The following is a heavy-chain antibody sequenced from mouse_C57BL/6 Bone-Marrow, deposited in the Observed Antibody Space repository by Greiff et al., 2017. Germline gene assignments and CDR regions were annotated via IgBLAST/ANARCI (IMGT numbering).Heavy chain of an antibody. J-gene: IGHJ1*03. CDR1: GYAFSSYW. D-gene: IGHD4-1*01. Sequence: VQLVESGAELVKPGASVKISCKASGYAFSSYWMNWVKQRPGKGLEWIGQIYPGDGDTNYNGKFKGKATLTADKSSSTAYMQLSSLTSEDSAVXVCARSGTRGGWYFDVWGTGTTVTVSS. V-gene: IGHV1-80*01. CDR3: ARSGTRGGWYFDV. CDR2: IYPGDGDT.